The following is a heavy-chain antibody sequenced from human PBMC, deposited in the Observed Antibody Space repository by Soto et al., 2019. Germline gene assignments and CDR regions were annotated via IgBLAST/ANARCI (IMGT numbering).Heavy chain of an antibody. V-gene: IGHV3-30-3*01. D-gene: IGHD2-2*01. Sequence: GGSLRLSCAASGFTFSSYTMHWVRQAPGKGLEWVAVISYDGSNKYYADYVKGRFTISRDNSKNTLYLQMNSLRAEDTAVYYCARDRDSTTSSGMDVWGQGTTVTVSS. J-gene: IGHJ6*02. CDR1: GFTFSSYT. CDR2: ISYDGSNK. CDR3: ARDRDSTTSSGMDV.